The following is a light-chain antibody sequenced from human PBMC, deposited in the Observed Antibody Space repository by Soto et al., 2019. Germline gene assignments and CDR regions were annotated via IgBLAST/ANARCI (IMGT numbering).Light chain of an antibody. CDR3: QQYNSYPWT. Sequence: DIQMTQSPSTLSASVGDRVTITCRASQSISSWLAWYQQKPGKAPKLLIYDASSLESGVPSRFSGSGSATEITLTITSLQPDDFATYDCQQYNSYPWTVGQVTKVDSK. J-gene: IGKJ1*01. CDR2: DAS. CDR1: QSISSW. V-gene: IGKV1-5*01.